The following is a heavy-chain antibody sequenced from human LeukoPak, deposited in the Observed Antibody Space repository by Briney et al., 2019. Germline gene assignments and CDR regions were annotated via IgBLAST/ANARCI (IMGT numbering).Heavy chain of an antibody. CDR2: FDPEDGET. J-gene: IGHJ4*02. CDR3: ATALGYSYGFDY. CDR1: GYTLTELS. Sequence: ASVKVSCKVSGYTLTELSMHWVRQAPGQGLEWMGGFDPEDGETIYAQKFQGRVTMTEDTSTDTAYMELSSLRSEDTAVYYCATALGYSYGFDYWGQGTLVTVSS. D-gene: IGHD5-18*01. V-gene: IGHV1-24*01.